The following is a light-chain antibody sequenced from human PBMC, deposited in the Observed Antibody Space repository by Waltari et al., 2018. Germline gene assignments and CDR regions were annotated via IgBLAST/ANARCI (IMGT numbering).Light chain of an antibody. CDR3: QQFGSLPWT. J-gene: IGKJ1*01. V-gene: IGKV1-33*01. CDR2: DAD. CDR1: QDIGAS. Sequence: DIHLTQSPSSLSASVGDTVTITCRASQDIGASVNWYQQRPGKAPKLLVFDADSLERGAPSRFSGCGSRTPFTFTITGLQAEDIATYYWQQFGSLPWTFGQGTTVE.